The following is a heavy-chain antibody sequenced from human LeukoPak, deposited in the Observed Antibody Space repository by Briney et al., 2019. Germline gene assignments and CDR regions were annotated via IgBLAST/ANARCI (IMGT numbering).Heavy chain of an antibody. Sequence: SVKVSCKASGGTFSSYAISWVRQAPGQGLEWMGRIIPILGIANYAQKFQGRVTITADKSTSTAYMELSSLRSEDTAVYYCAREGYSSGSLSCFDYWGQGTLVTVSS. CDR2: IIPILGIA. CDR1: GGTFSSYA. CDR3: AREGYSSGSLSCFDY. D-gene: IGHD6-19*01. J-gene: IGHJ4*02. V-gene: IGHV1-69*04.